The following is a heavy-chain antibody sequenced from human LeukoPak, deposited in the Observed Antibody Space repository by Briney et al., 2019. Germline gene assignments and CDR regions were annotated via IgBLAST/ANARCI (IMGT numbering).Heavy chain of an antibody. J-gene: IGHJ4*02. D-gene: IGHD3-22*01. Sequence: PGRSLRLSCAASGFTFSSYAMHWVRQAPGKGLEWVAVISYDGSNKYYADSVKGRFTISRDNSKNTLYLQMNSLRAEDTAVYYCTRAGYYRMDYWGQGTLVTVSS. V-gene: IGHV3-30-3*01. CDR3: TRAGYYRMDY. CDR2: ISYDGSNK. CDR1: GFTFSSYA.